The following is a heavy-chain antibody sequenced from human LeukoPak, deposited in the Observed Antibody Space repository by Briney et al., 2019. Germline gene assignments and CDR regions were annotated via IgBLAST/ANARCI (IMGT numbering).Heavy chain of an antibody. Sequence: GSLRLSCAASGFTFSSYWMNWARQPPGKGLEWIGEINHSGSTNYNPSLKSRVTISVDTSKNQFSLKLSSVTAADTAVYYCARGTTTYYFDYWGQGTLVTVSS. V-gene: IGHV4-34*01. J-gene: IGHJ4*02. CDR3: ARGTTTYYFDY. D-gene: IGHD1-1*01. CDR2: INHSGST. CDR1: GFTFSSYW.